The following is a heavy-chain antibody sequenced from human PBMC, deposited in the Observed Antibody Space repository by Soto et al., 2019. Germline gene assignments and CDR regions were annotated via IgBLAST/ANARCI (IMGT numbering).Heavy chain of an antibody. J-gene: IGHJ5*02. CDR2: IYTSGST. Sequence: PSETLSLTCTVSGGSISSYYWSWIRQPAGKGLEWIGRIYTSGSTNYNPSLKSRVTMSVDTSKNQFSLKLSSVTAADTAVYYCARGGLRLGELSPRFDPWGQGTPVTVSS. CDR1: GGSISSYY. CDR3: ARGGLRLGELSPRFDP. D-gene: IGHD3-16*02. V-gene: IGHV4-4*07.